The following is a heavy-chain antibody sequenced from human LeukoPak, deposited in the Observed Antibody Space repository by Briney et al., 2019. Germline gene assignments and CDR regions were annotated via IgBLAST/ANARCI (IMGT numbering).Heavy chain of an antibody. CDR1: GFTFSSYS. J-gene: IGHJ4*02. Sequence: GGSLRLSCAASGFTFSSYSMNWVRQAPGKGLEWVSYISSSSSTIYYADSVKGRFTISRDNAKNSLYLQMNSLRAEDTAVYYCARGSSGWSSIGLDYWGQGTLVTVSS. V-gene: IGHV3-48*04. D-gene: IGHD6-19*01. CDR3: ARGSSGWSSIGLDY. CDR2: ISSSSSTI.